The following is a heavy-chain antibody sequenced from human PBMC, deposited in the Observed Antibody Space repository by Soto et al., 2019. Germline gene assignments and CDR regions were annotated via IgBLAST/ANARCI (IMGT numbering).Heavy chain of an antibody. V-gene: IGHV3-7*05. CDR3: ARHAHNRDSSVYYDVFDI. CDR1: GFTFENYW. D-gene: IGHD3-22*01. J-gene: IGHJ3*02. Sequence: DVQLMESGGGLVQPGGSLRLSCTASGFTFENYWMTWIRQAPGKGLEWVANIRKDGTQEHYVDSVEGRFSVSRDNARASLYLQMNRLRIEDTAVYYCARHAHNRDSSVYYDVFDIWGQGTMVTVSP. CDR2: IRKDGTQE.